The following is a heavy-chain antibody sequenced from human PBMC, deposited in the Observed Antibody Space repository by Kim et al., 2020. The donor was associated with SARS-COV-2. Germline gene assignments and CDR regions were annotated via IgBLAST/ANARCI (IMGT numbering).Heavy chain of an antibody. CDR3: ARGHVWFGEFDDAFDI. CDR2: IGTAGDT. D-gene: IGHD3-10*01. CDR1: GFTFSSYD. J-gene: IGHJ3*02. V-gene: IGHV3-13*01. Sequence: GGSLRLSCAASGFTFSSYDMHWVRQATGKGLEWVSAIGTAGDTYYPGSVKGRFTISRENAKNSLYLQMNSLRAGDTAVYYCARGHVWFGEFDDAFDIWGQGTMVTVSS.